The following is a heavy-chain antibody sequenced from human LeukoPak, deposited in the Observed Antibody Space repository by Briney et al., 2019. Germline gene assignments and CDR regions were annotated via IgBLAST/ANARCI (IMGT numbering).Heavy chain of an antibody. Sequence: GGSLSLSCAASGFTFRTYWMHWVRHAPGEGLVWVSRINSDGSDTRYADSVKGRFTISRDNAKNTLYLQMNSLRAEDTAVYYCARDGAAAVNYWGQGTLVTVSS. J-gene: IGHJ4*02. CDR3: ARDGAAAVNY. CDR2: INSDGSDT. V-gene: IGHV3-74*01. CDR1: GFTFRTYW. D-gene: IGHD6-25*01.